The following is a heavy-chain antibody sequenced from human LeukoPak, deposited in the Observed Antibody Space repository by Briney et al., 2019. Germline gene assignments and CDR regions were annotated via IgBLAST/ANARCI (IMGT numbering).Heavy chain of an antibody. CDR2: IKQDGSEK. CDR1: GFTFSSYW. Sequence: GGSLRLFCAASGFTFSSYWMSWVRQAPGKGLEWVANIKQDGSEKYYVDSVKGRFTISRDNSKNSLYLQMNSLRAEDTAVYYCARSGVDTAMGYYYYYMDVWGKGTTVTVSS. D-gene: IGHD5-18*01. V-gene: IGHV3-7*01. J-gene: IGHJ6*03. CDR3: ARSGVDTAMGYYYYYMDV.